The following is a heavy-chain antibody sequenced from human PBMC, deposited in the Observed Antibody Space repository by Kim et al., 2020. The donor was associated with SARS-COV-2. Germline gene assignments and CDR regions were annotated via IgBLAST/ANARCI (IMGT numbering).Heavy chain of an antibody. CDR1: GGSISSSSYY. J-gene: IGHJ4*02. CDR3: ARVLGFGEWYFDY. CDR2: IYYSGST. V-gene: IGHV4-39*07. Sequence: SETLSLTCTVSGGSISSSSYYWGWIRQPPGKGLEWIGSIYYSGSTYYNPSLKSRVTISVDTSKNQFSLKLSSVTAADTAVYYCARVLGFGEWYFDYWGQGTLVTVSS. D-gene: IGHD3-10*01.